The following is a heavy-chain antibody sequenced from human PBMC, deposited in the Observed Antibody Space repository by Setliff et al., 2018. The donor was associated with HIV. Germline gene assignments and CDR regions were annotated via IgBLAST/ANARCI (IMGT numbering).Heavy chain of an antibody. V-gene: IGHV1-69*10. Sequence: SVKVSCKASGDTFSTYAITWVRQAPGQGLEWMGGIIPLVTIANYAQEFQGRVRFTADKYTSTAYMELNSLRSDDTAVYYCARGRYGSGTYWGLYYYYYMDVWGPGALVTVSS. CDR1: GDTFSTYA. CDR2: IIPLVTIA. J-gene: IGHJ6*03. CDR3: ARGRYGSGTYWGLYYYYYMDV. D-gene: IGHD3-10*01.